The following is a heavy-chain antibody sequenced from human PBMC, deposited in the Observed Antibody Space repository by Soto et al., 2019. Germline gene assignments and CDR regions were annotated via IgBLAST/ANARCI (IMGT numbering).Heavy chain of an antibody. CDR1: GGSFSGYY. D-gene: IGHD6-13*01. Sequence: SETLSLACAVYGGSFSGYYWSWIRQPPGKGLEWIGEINHSGSTNYNPSLKSRVTISVDTSKNQFSLKLSSVTAADTAVYYCARHSSSWYFDYWGQGTLVTVS. J-gene: IGHJ4*02. V-gene: IGHV4-34*01. CDR3: ARHSSSWYFDY. CDR2: INHSGST.